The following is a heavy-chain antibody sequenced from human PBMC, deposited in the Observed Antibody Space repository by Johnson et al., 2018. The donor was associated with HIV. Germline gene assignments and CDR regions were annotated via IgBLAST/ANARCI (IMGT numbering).Heavy chain of an antibody. J-gene: IGHJ3*02. CDR1: GFTFSDSY. D-gene: IGHD2-8*01. CDR3: ARSVNAGRPFDI. CDR2: ISGSDGAI. Sequence: QVQLVESGGGWVKPGGSLSLSCAASGFTFSDSYMNWIRQAPGKGLEWVSYISGSDGAIWYADSVKDRFTVSRDNAKNSFYLQMNSLRAEDTAVYYCARSVNAGRPFDIWGQGTMVTVSS. V-gene: IGHV3-11*04.